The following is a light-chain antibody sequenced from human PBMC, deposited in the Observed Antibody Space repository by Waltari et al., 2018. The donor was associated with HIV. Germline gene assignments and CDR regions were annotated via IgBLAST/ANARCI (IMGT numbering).Light chain of an antibody. V-gene: IGKV1D-12*01. CDR3: QQANSFPPT. CDR2: SAT. J-gene: IGKJ4*01. CDR1: QGISNW. Sequence: IQVTQSPSSVSAYVGARVTITCRTSQGISNWLAWYQQKPGKAPKLLIYSATSLASGVPSRFSGRGSGTDFSLTISNLQPEDFATYYCQQANSFPPTFGGGTKVEIK.